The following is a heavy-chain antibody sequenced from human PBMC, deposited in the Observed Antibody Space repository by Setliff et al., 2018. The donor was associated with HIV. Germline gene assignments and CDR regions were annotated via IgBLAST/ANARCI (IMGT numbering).Heavy chain of an antibody. CDR2: VDPEDGKT. V-gene: IGHV1-69-2*01. Sequence: ASVKVSCKASGYTFTNHNIRWVQQAPGKVLQWMGRVDPEDGKTIYAEKFQGRVTLSADTSIHTAYMELSSLRSEDTAIYYCSAEGNIFDIWGQGTMVTVSS. J-gene: IGHJ3*02. CDR3: SAEGNIFDI. CDR1: GYTFTNHN.